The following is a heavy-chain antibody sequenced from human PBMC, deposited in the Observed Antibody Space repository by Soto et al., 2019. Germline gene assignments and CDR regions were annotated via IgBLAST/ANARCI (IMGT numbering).Heavy chain of an antibody. V-gene: IGHV3-21*06. J-gene: IGHJ4*02. Sequence: KAVGSLRLSCAASGFTFSSYSMNWVRQAPGKGLEWVSSISSTTNYIYYGDSMKGRFTISRDNAKNSLYLEMNSLRAEDTAVYYCARESEDLTSNFDYWGQGTLVTVSS. CDR1: GFTFSSYS. CDR2: ISSTTNYI. CDR3: ARESEDLTSNFDY.